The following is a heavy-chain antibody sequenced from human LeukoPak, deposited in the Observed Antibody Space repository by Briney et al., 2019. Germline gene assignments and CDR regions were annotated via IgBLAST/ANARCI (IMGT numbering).Heavy chain of an antibody. J-gene: IGHJ4*02. CDR1: GGSISSYY. CDR3: ARQGGYIAPLAL. D-gene: IGHD6-13*01. V-gene: IGHV4-59*08. Sequence: SETLSLTCTVAGGSISSYYWSWIRQPPGKGLEWIGYIYYSGSTNYNPSLKSRVTISVDTSKNQFSLKLSSVTAAGTAVYYCARQGGYIAPLALWGQGTLVTVSA. CDR2: IYYSGST.